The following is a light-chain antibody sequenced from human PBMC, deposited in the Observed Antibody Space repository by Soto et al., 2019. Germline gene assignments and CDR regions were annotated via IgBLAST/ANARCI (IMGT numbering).Light chain of an antibody. CDR1: QSVSSN. V-gene: IGKV3-15*01. CDR3: QHYNNWPYT. Sequence: EIVMTQSPATLSVSPGERATLSCRASQSVSSNLAWYQQKPGQAPRLLLFGASTRATGIPARFSGSGSGTEFTLTITSLQSEDFAVYHCQHYNNWPYTFGQGTTLEIK. J-gene: IGKJ2*01. CDR2: GAS.